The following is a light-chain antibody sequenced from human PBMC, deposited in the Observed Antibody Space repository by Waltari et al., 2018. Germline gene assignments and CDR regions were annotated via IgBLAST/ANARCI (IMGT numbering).Light chain of an antibody. J-gene: IGKJ1*01. Sequence: DIQMTQAPSTLPPSVGDRVTITCRASQSIATWLAWYQQKPGKAPNLLIYEASSLGSGVPSRFSGSGSGTEFTLTISSLQPDDFATYYCQQSSNIPPTFGQGTQVEVK. V-gene: IGKV1-5*03. CDR3: QQSSNIPPT. CDR2: EAS. CDR1: QSIATW.